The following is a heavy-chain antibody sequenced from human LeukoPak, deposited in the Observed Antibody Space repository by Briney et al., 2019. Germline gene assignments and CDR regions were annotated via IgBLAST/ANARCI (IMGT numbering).Heavy chain of an antibody. CDR3: ASLRITVVRGTPVTQDFDY. D-gene: IGHD3-10*01. CDR2: IYPGDSDT. J-gene: IGHJ4*02. CDR1: GYSFTSYW. V-gene: IGHV5-51*01. Sequence: PGESLKISCKGSGYSFTSYWIGWVRQMPGKGLELIGIIYPGDSDTRYSPSFQGQVTISADKYISTAYLQLSSLKASDTAMYYCASLRITVVRGTPVTQDFDYWGQGTLVTVSS.